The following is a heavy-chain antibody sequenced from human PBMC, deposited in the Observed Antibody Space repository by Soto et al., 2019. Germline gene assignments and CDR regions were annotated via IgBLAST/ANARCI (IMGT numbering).Heavy chain of an antibody. CDR2: INPSGGNI. CDR1: GYTFTTYY. J-gene: IGHJ4*02. V-gene: IGHV1-46*03. CDR3: GRDGGYQRFDY. D-gene: IGHD2-2*01. Sequence: QVQLVQSGAEVKKPGASVKVSCKASGYTFTTYYIHWVRQAPGQGLEWMGIINPSGGNITYAQKFQGGVTMTRERSTSTVYMELSSLRSEDTAVYYCGRDGGYQRFDYWGQGALVTVSS.